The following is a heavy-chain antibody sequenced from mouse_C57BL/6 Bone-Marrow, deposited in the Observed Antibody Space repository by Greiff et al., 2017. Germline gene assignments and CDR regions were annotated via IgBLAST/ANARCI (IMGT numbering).Heavy chain of an antibody. J-gene: IGHJ3*01. CDR2: ISNGGGST. D-gene: IGHD2-4*01. CDR3: ASPIYYDYGWFAY. V-gene: IGHV5-12*01. Sequence: EVHLVESGGGLVQPGGSLKLSCAASGFTFSDYYMYWVRQTPEKRLEWVAYISNGGGSTYYPDTVKGRFTISRDNAKNTLYLQMSRLKSEDTAMYYCASPIYYDYGWFAYWGQGTLVTVSA. CDR1: GFTFSDYY.